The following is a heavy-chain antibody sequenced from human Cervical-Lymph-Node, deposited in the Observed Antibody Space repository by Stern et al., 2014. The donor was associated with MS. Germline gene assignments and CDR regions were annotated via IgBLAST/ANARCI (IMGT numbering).Heavy chain of an antibody. Sequence: QVQLGQSGPGLVKPSETLSLTCTVSGDSFSNSYWTWIRQPPGKGLEWIGFIHHSGSVNSNPSLRSRVSMSVDTSENQFSLTLRSVTAADTAVYYCARTVMTRGGLRYYFDSWGQGTLVTVSS. J-gene: IGHJ4*02. CDR3: ARTVMTRGGLRYYFDS. D-gene: IGHD4-17*01. CDR1: GDSFSNSY. V-gene: IGHV4-59*01. CDR2: IHHSGSV.